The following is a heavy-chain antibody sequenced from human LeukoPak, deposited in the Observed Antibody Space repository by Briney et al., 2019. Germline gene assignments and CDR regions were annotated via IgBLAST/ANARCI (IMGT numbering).Heavy chain of an antibody. V-gene: IGHV3-74*01. CDR3: ARGKATYDY. CDR2: INGDGSSA. CDR1: GFTFSNYW. J-gene: IGHJ4*02. Sequence: GGSLRLSCTASGFTFSNYWMHWVRQAPGRGLVWVSRINGDGSSADYADSVEGRFTISRDNAKNTLYLQMNSLRAEDTAVYYCARGKATYDYWGQRTLVTVSS.